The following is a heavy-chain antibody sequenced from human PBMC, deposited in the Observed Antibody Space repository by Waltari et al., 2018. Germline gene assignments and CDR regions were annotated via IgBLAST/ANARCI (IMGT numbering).Heavy chain of an antibody. Sequence: QVQLVESGGGVVQPGRSLRLSCAASGFTFRSYGMHGVRQAPGKGLEWVAVISYDGSNKYYADSVKGRFTISRDNSKNTLYLQMNSLRAEDTAVYYCAKGTVTTMDYWGQGTLVTVSS. CDR3: AKGTVTTMDY. J-gene: IGHJ4*02. V-gene: IGHV3-30*18. D-gene: IGHD4-17*01. CDR2: ISYDGSNK. CDR1: GFTFRSYG.